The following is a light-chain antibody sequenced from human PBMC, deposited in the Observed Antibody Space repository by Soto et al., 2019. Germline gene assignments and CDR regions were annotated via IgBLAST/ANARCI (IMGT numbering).Light chain of an antibody. CDR1: PSLTNSF. CDR2: DTS. J-gene: IGKJ5*01. Sequence: ESVLPQSPCTLSLSPAQRATLSCKASPSLTNSFMAWYQQKPGQAPRLLIYDTSSRASGIPDRFSGSGSGTDFTLTISRLETEDFAVFYCQQYGTSEIIFGQGTLLEIK. CDR3: QQYGTSEII. V-gene: IGKV3-20*01.